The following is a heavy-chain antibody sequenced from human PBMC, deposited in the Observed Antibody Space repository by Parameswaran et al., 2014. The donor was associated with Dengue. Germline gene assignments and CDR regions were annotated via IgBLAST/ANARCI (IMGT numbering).Heavy chain of an antibody. CDR2: ISAYNGNT. D-gene: IGHD6-19*01. Sequence: WVRQAPGQGLEWMGWISAYNGNTNYAQKLQGRVTMTTDTSTSTAYMELRSLRSDDTAVYYCARDSEWLGNYYYYGMDVWGQGTTVTVSS. J-gene: IGHJ6*02. V-gene: IGHV1-18*01. CDR3: ARDSEWLGNYYYYGMDV.